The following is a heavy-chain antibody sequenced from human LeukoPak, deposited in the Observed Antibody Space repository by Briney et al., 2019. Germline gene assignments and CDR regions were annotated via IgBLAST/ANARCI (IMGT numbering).Heavy chain of an antibody. D-gene: IGHD3-16*01. CDR2: ISYDGSNK. CDR1: GFTFSSYG. Sequence: PGRSLRLSCAASGFTFSSYGMHWVRQAPGKGLEWVAVISYDGSNKYYADSVKGRFTISRDNSKNTLYLQMNSLRAEDTAVYYCARGHLGAFDIWGQGTMVTVSS. J-gene: IGHJ3*02. CDR3: ARGHLGAFDI. V-gene: IGHV3-30*19.